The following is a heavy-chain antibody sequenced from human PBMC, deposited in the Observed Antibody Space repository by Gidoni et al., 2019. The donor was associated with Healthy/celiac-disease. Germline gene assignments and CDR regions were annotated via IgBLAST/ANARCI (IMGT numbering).Heavy chain of an antibody. V-gene: IGHV3-30*01. CDR3: ARDLYCSSTSCYSRIFDY. CDR2: ISYDGSNK. J-gene: IGHJ4*02. Sequence: QVQLVESGGGVVQPGRSLRLSCAASGFTFSSYAMHWVRQAPGKGREWVAVISYDGSNKYYADSVKGRFTISRDNSKNTLYLQMNSLRAEDTAVYYCARDLYCSSTSCYSRIFDYWGQGTLVTVSS. D-gene: IGHD2-2*01. CDR1: GFTFSSYA.